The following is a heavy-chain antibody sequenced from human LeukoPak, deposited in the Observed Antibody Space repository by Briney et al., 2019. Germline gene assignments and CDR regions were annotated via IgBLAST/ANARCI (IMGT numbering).Heavy chain of an antibody. J-gene: IGHJ4*02. CDR3: ASDRGVVPAAAEPFDY. D-gene: IGHD2-2*01. CDR1: GFTFSSYS. Sequence: PGGSLRLSCAASGFTFSSYSMNWVRQAPGKRREWVSSISSSSSYIYYADSVKGRFTISRDNAKNSLYLQMNSLRAEDTAVYYCASDRGVVPAAAEPFDYWGQGTLVTVSS. V-gene: IGHV3-21*01. CDR2: ISSSSSYI.